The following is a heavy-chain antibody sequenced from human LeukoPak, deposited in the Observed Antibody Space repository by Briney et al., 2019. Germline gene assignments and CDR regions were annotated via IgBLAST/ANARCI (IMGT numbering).Heavy chain of an antibody. CDR2: IWYDGSNK. V-gene: IGHV3-33*01. D-gene: IGHD6-13*01. Sequence: GGSLRLSCAASGFTFSSYGMHWVRQAPGKGLEWVAVIWYDGSNKYYADSVKGRFTISRDNSKNTLYLQMNSLRAEDTAVYYCAIPSAPYSRDPSFVYGMDVWGQGTTVTVSS. CDR3: AIPSAPYSRDPSFVYGMDV. J-gene: IGHJ6*02. CDR1: GFTFSSYG.